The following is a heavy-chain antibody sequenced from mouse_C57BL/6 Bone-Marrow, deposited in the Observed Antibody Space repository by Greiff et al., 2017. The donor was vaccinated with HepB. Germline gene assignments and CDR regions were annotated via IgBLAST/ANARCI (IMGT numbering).Heavy chain of an antibody. V-gene: IGHV1-76*01. Sequence: VQLQQSGAELVRPGASVKLSCKASGYTFTDYYINWVNQRPGQGLEWIARIYPGSGNTYYNEKFKGKATLTAEKSSSTAYMQLSSLTSEDSAVYFCASPRDGYPAGFAYWGQGTLVTVSA. CDR1: GYTFTDYY. CDR3: ASPRDGYPAGFAY. D-gene: IGHD2-3*01. CDR2: IYPGSGNT. J-gene: IGHJ3*01.